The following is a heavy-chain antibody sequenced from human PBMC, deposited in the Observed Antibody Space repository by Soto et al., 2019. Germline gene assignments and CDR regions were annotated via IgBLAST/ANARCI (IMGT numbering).Heavy chain of an antibody. CDR2: ISYDGINE. Sequence: QVQLVESGGGVVQPGRSLRLSCADSGFNFSSYGMHWVRQAPGKGLEWVAVISYDGINEDYADSVKGRFTISRDNSKNTLYLQMNSLRAEDTAVYYCATDIVLMVYAGNFDYWGQGTLVTVSS. D-gene: IGHD2-8*01. CDR1: GFNFSSYG. J-gene: IGHJ4*02. CDR3: ATDIVLMVYAGNFDY. V-gene: IGHV3-30*03.